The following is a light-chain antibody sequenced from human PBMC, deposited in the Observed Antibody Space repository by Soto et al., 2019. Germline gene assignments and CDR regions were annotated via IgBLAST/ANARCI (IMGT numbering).Light chain of an antibody. CDR3: QQYGSSLFT. CDR2: GTS. J-gene: IGKJ3*01. Sequence: EIVLTQSPGTLSLSPGDRATLSCRASQSVSSTYLAWYQQKPGQAPRVLIYGTSIRASGVPERFSGGGSGTDFTLTITRLEPEDFAVYYCQQYGSSLFTFGPGTKVDFK. CDR1: QSVSSTY. V-gene: IGKV3-20*01.